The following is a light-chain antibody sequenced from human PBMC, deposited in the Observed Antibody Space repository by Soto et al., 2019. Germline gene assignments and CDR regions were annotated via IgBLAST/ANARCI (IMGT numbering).Light chain of an antibody. CDR1: QSVGSNY. J-gene: IGKJ1*01. CDR3: QQYGGSPWT. V-gene: IGKV3-20*01. CDR2: AAS. Sequence: EIVLTQSPGTLSLSPGDRGTLSCRASQSVGSNYLAWYQQKPGQAPRLLIYAASSRAPDIPARFSGSGSGTDFTLTISRLEPEDFAVYYCQQYGGSPWTFGQGTKVEIK.